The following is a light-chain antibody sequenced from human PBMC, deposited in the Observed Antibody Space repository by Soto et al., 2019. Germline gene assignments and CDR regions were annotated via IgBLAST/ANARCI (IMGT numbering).Light chain of an antibody. CDR3: GAWDHSLNVGV. J-gene: IGLJ3*02. Sequence: QSVLTQPPSVSAAPGQKVIISCSGSSSNIGSNYDFWYQQLPGTAPKLLIYDKNERPSGIPHRFLACKSGTSATLGITGLQTGDEADYYCGAWDHSLNVGVFGGGTKLTVL. V-gene: IGLV1-51*01. CDR1: SSNIGSNY. CDR2: DKN.